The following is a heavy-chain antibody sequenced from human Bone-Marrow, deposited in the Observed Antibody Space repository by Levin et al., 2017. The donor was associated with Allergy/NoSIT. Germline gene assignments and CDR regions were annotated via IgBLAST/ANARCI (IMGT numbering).Heavy chain of an antibody. CDR1: GFTFSDYY. J-gene: IGHJ4*02. D-gene: IGHD3-10*01. Sequence: GESLKISCAASGFTFSDYYMSWIRQAPGKGLEWVSYISSSSSYTNYADSVKGRFTISRDNAKNSLYLQMNSLRAEDTAVYYCAREFVNAGITMVRGVIPVAPTPPDYWGQGTLVTVSS. V-gene: IGHV3-11*05. CDR2: ISSSSSYT. CDR3: AREFVNAGITMVRGVIPVAPTPPDY.